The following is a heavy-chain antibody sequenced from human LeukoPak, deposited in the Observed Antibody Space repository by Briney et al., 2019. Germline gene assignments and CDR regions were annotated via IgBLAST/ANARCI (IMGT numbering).Heavy chain of an antibody. CDR3: ARDGCSGGSCRPSNYYMDV. V-gene: IGHV4-59*01. CDR2: IYYSGST. J-gene: IGHJ6*03. D-gene: IGHD2-15*01. Sequence: SETLSLTCTVYGGSISSYYWSWIRQPPGKGLEWIGYIYYSGSTNYNSSFKSRVSISIDTSKNQFSLRLSSVTAADTAVYYCARDGCSGGSCRPSNYYMDVWGKGTTVTVSS. CDR1: GGSISSYY.